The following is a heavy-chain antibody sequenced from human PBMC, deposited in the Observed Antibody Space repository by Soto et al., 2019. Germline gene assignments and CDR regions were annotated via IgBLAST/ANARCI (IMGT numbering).Heavy chain of an antibody. D-gene: IGHD6-13*01. V-gene: IGHV4-39*01. Sequence: QLQLQESGPGLVKPSETLSLTCTVSGGSISSSSYYWGWIRQPPGKGLEWIGSIYYSGSTYYNPSLKSRVTISVDTSKNQFSLKLSSVTAADTAVYYCARLHYGAAAGRFDYWGQGTLVTVSS. CDR1: GGSISSSSYY. CDR2: IYYSGST. J-gene: IGHJ4*02. CDR3: ARLHYGAAAGRFDY.